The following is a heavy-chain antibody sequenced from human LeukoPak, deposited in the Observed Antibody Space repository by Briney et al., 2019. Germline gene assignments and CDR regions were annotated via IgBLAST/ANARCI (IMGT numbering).Heavy chain of an antibody. Sequence: GASVKVSCKASGGTFSSYAISWVRQAPGQGLEWMGGIIPIFGTANYAQKFQGRVTITADESTSTAYMELSSLRSEDTAVYYCGSTGGSYYNWDYWGQGTLVTVSS. D-gene: IGHD1-26*01. V-gene: IGHV1-69*13. CDR3: GSTGGSYYNWDY. CDR1: GGTFSSYA. J-gene: IGHJ4*02. CDR2: IIPIFGTA.